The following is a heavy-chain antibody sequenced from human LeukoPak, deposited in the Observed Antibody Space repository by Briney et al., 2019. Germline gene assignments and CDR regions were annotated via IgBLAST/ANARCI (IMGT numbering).Heavy chain of an antibody. J-gene: IGHJ5*02. Sequence: SETLSLTCTVSGGSISSSSYYWGWIRQPPGKGLEWIGSIYYSGSTYYNPSLKSRVTISVDTSKNQFSLKLSSVTAADTAVYYCTAGDSSGYYLNWFDPWGQGTLATVSS. V-gene: IGHV4-39*01. D-gene: IGHD3-22*01. CDR2: IYYSGST. CDR3: TAGDSSGYYLNWFDP. CDR1: GGSISSSSYY.